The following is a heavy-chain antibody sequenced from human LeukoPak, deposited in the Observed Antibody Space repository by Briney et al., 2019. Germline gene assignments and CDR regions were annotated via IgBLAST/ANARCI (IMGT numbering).Heavy chain of an antibody. CDR3: ARDTSPEVMGSGDAFDN. CDR1: GGSISSYY. V-gene: IGHV4-59*12. CDR2: VYYSGST. D-gene: IGHD3-16*01. J-gene: IGHJ3*02. Sequence: SETLSLTCTVSGGSISSYYWSWIRQPPGKGLEWIGDVYYSGSTSYNPSLKSRVTISVDTSKNQFSLKLSSVTAADTAVYYCARDTSPEVMGSGDAFDNWGQGTMVTVSS.